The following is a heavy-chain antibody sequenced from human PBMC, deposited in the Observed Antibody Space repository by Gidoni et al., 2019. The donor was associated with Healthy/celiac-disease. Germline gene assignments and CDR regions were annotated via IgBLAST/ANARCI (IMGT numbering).Heavy chain of an antibody. CDR1: GCSISSGGYY. V-gene: IGHV4-31*03. D-gene: IGHD2-2*01. J-gene: IGHJ4*02. CDR3: AREDCSSTSCYDY. CDR2: IYYSGST. Sequence: QVQLQESGPGLVKPSQTLSLTCTVSGCSISSGGYYWSWIRQHPGKGLEWIGYIYYSGSTYYNPSLKSRVTISVDTSKNQFSLKLSSVTAADTAVYYCAREDCSSTSCYDYWGQGTLVTVSS.